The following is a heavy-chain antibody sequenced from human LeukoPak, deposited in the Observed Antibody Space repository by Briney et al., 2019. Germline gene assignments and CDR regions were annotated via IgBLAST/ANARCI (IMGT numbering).Heavy chain of an antibody. CDR1: GFMFRSSS. CDR3: AKRPAAVRGVIPYVDY. V-gene: IGHV3-23*01. J-gene: IGHJ4*02. D-gene: IGHD3-10*02. CDR2: ISASADNI. Sequence: PGGSLRLSCAASGFMFRSSSMCWVRQVPGKGLEWASTISASADNIYYADSVKGRFTISRDNSKNTLFLQMNSLRAEDTAIYYCAKRPAAVRGVIPYVDYWGQGTLVIVSS.